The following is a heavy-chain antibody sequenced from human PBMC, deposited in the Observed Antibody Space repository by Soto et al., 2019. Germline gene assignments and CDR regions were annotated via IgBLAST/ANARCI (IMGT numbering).Heavy chain of an antibody. J-gene: IGHJ6*02. CDR2: INHSGST. CDR3: ARGRLSRGYSYGYSEGGVNSYYSGMDV. D-gene: IGHD5-18*01. V-gene: IGHV4-34*01. Sequence: SETLSLTCAVYGGSFSGCYWSWIRQLPGKGLEWIGEINHSGSTNYNPSLKRRVTISVDTSKNQFSLKLSSVTAADTAVYYCARGRLSRGYSYGYSEGGVNSYYSGMDVWGQGTTVTVS. CDR1: GGSFSGCY.